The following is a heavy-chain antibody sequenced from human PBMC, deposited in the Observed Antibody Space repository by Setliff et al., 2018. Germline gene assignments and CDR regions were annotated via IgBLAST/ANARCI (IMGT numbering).Heavy chain of an antibody. CDR3: ARGKIRITMIVVPTGGAFDV. Sequence: ETLSLTCTVSGDSISSSSYYWGWIRQPPGKGLEWIGSISNSGGTYYNPSLKSRVTISVDTSKNQFSLKLSSVTAADTAVYYCARGKIRITMIVVPTGGAFDVWGQGTMVTVSS. V-gene: IGHV4-39*01. CDR1: GDSISSSSYY. D-gene: IGHD3-22*01. J-gene: IGHJ3*01. CDR2: ISNSGGT.